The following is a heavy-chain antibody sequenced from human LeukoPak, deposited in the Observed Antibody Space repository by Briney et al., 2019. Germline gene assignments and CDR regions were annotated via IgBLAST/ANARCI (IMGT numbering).Heavy chain of an antibody. CDR2: MYYSGGT. CDR3: AGTGLFFDY. D-gene: IGHD3/OR15-3a*01. CDR1: GASISGYY. J-gene: IGHJ4*02. Sequence: PSETLSLTCRVSGASISGYYWSWIRQPPGKGLEWIGHMYYSGGTTYNPSLKSRVSISLDTSKKHFSLKLSSVTAADMAVYYCAGTGLFFDYWSQGTLSPSPQ. V-gene: IGHV4-59*01.